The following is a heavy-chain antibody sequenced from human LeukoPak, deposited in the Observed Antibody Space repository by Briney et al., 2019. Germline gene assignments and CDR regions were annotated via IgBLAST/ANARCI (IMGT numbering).Heavy chain of an antibody. CDR3: AIPPLSGTGSSRPLAEMDV. D-gene: IGHD3-10*01. J-gene: IGHJ6*02. CDR1: GFTFSSYG. Sequence: GGSLRLSCAASGFTFSSYGMHWVRQAPGKGLEWVAVISHDGSNKYYADSVKGRFTISRDNSKNTLYLQMNSLRAEDTAVYYCAIPPLSGTGSSRPLAEMDVWGQGTTVTVSS. CDR2: ISHDGSNK. V-gene: IGHV3-30*03.